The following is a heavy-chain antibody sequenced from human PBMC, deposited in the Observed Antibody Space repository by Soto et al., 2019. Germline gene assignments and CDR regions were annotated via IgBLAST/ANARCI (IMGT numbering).Heavy chain of an antibody. CDR3: ARGSRDSYPGSRIFDL. V-gene: IGHV3-21*04. Sequence: EVQLVESGGGLVKPGGSLRLSCAASGFTFSSYSMNWVRQAPGKGLEWVSSISSSSSYIYYADSVKGRFTISRDNAKNSLYLQMSSLRAEDSAVYFCARGSRDSYPGSRIFDLWGRGTRVTVSS. D-gene: IGHD3-10*01. J-gene: IGHJ4*02. CDR2: ISSSSSYI. CDR1: GFTFSSYS.